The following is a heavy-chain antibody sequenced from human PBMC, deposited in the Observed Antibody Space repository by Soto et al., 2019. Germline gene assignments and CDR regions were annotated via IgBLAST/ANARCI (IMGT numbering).Heavy chain of an antibody. J-gene: IGHJ6*02. CDR3: ARLLQSSGYYFGLGRRDYYYYGMDV. CDR1: GFSLSNARMG. Sequence: QVTLKESGPVLVKPTETLTLTCTVSGFSLSNARMGVSWIRQPPGKALEWLAHIFSNDEKSYSTSLKSRLTIPKDTPKSQVGLTMTNIDPVDTATYYCARLLQSSGYYFGLGRRDYYYYGMDVWGQGTTVTVSS. CDR2: IFSNDEK. V-gene: IGHV2-26*01. D-gene: IGHD3-22*01.